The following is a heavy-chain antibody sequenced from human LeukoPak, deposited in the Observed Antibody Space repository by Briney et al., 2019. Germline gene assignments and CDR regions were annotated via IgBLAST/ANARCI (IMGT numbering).Heavy chain of an antibody. J-gene: IGHJ4*02. D-gene: IGHD3-3*01. CDR2: ISWNSGSI. CDR1: GFTFDDYA. Sequence: GGSLRLSCAASGFTFDDYAMHWVRQAPGKGLEWVSGISWNSGSIGYADSVKGRFTISRDNAKNSLYLQMNSLRAEDMALYYCAKDGGPHYDFSLGFGYWGQGTLVTVSS. CDR3: AKDGGPHYDFSLGFGY. V-gene: IGHV3-9*03.